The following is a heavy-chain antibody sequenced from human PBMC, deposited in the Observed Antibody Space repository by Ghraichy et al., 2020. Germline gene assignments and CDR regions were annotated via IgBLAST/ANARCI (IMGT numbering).Heavy chain of an antibody. CDR1: GFTFSSYW. CDR2: MKSDVSTI. CDR3: ARGGREGAIDY. Sequence: GGSLRLSCAASGFTFSSYWMHWVRQAPGKGLVWVSRMKSDVSTITYADSVKGRFTISRDNAKNTLYMQMNSLRAEDTAVYYCARGGREGAIDYWGQGTLVTVSS. J-gene: IGHJ4*02. V-gene: IGHV3-74*01.